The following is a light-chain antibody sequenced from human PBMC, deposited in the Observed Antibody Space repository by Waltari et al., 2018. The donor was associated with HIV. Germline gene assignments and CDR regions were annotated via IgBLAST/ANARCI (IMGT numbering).Light chain of an antibody. Sequence: QSALTQPASVSGSPGQSITISCDLNDNEYFSWYQRHPGKAPKVIIYEFTNRPSGLSNRFSGSKSGNTATLTISGLQPEDEADYFCTSYISGTSPVFGRGTRVTVL. V-gene: IGLV2-14*01. J-gene: IGLJ2*01. CDR2: EFT. CDR1: DLNDNEY. CDR3: TSYISGTSPV.